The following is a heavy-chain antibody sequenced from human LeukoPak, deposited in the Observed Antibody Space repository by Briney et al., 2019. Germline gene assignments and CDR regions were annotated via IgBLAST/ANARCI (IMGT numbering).Heavy chain of an antibody. J-gene: IGHJ3*02. Sequence: KPSETLSLTCTVSGGSISSYYWSWIRQPAGKGLEWIGRIYTSGSTNYNPSLKSRVTMSVDTSKNQFSLKLSSVTAADTAVYYCARGRKYQLLSPADAFDIWGQGTMVTVSS. D-gene: IGHD2-2*01. CDR1: GGSISSYY. V-gene: IGHV4-4*07. CDR2: IYTSGST. CDR3: ARGRKYQLLSPADAFDI.